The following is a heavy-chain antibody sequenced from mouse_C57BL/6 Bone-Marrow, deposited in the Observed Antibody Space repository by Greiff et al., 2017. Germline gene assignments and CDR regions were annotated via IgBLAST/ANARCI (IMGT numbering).Heavy chain of an antibody. CDR2: ISSGSSTI. Sequence: DVKLVESGGGLVKPGGSLKLSCAASGFTFSDYGMHWVRQAPEKGLKWVAYISSGSSTIYYTDPVKGRFTISRANAKNTLFLHMTSLRSEDTAMYYCARGDYAYEGAWFAYWGQGTLVTVSA. V-gene: IGHV5-17*01. D-gene: IGHD2-2*01. CDR1: GFTFSDYG. J-gene: IGHJ3*01. CDR3: ARGDYAYEGAWFAY.